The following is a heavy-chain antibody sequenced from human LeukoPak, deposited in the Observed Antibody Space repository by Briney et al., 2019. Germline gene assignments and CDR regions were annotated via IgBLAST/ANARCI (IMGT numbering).Heavy chain of an antibody. CDR1: GYSISSGYY. J-gene: IGHJ5*02. V-gene: IGHV4-38-2*02. CDR3: ARRVAAAGTRFFDP. D-gene: IGHD6-13*01. Sequence: SETLSLTCIVSGYSISSGYYWGWIRQPPGKGLEWIGTIHQSGSTYYNPSLKSRDIISVDTSKNQFSLRLSSMTAADTAVYYCARRVAAAGTRFFDPWGQGTLVTVSS. CDR2: IHQSGST.